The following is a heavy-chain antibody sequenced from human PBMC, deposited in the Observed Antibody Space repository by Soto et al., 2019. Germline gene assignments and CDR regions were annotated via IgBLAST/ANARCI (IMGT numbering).Heavy chain of an antibody. Sequence: ETLSLTCTVSGGSISSYYWSWIRQPPGKGLEWIGYIYYSGSTNYNPSLKSRVTISVDTSKNQFSLKLSSVTAADTAVYYCARSLPGDFWSGYYPAQTTREFDYWGQGTLVTVSS. V-gene: IGHV4-59*01. D-gene: IGHD3-3*01. J-gene: IGHJ4*02. CDR1: GGSISSYY. CDR2: IYYSGST. CDR3: ARSLPGDFWSGYYPAQTTREFDY.